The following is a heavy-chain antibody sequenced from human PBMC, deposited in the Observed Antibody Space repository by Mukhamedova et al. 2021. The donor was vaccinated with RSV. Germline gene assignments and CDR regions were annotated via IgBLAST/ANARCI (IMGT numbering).Heavy chain of an antibody. CDR2: INPSGGSR. J-gene: IGHJ4*02. Sequence: YMHWVRQAPGQGLEWMGVINPSGGSRSSAQKFQGRLTLTRDTSTNTVYMELSSLRSEDTAVYYCGSGSSMSGFDYWGPGTLVT. CDR1: Y. V-gene: IGHV1-46*01. CDR3: GSGSSMSGFDY. D-gene: IGHD3-10*01.